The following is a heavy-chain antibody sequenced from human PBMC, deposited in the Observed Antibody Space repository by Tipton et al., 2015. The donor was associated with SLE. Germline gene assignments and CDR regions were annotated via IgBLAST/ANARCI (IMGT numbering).Heavy chain of an antibody. D-gene: IGHD2-21*01. CDR3: ARGGGGDTSWFAP. CDR1: GGSISSGDYD. CDR2: MYYSGST. V-gene: IGHV4-31*03. Sequence: LRLSCTVSGGSISSGDYDWSWIRQHPGKGLEWIGYMYYSGSTYYNPSLKSRVSISGDTSKNQFSLKLSSVTAADTAVYYCARGGGGDTSWFAPWGQGTLVTVSS. J-gene: IGHJ5*02.